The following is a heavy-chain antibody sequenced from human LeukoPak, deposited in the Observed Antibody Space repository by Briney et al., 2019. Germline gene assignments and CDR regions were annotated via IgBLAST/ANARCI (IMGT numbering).Heavy chain of an antibody. V-gene: IGHV4-59*01. J-gene: IGHJ5*02. D-gene: IGHD6-19*01. CDR1: GGSISSYY. Sequence: SETLSLTCTVSGGSISSYYWSWIRQPPGKGLEWIGYIYYSGSTNYNPSLKSRVTISVDASKNQFSLKLSSVTAADTAVYYCAVSSGWYGDWFDPWGQGTLVTVSS. CDR2: IYYSGST. CDR3: AVSSGWYGDWFDP.